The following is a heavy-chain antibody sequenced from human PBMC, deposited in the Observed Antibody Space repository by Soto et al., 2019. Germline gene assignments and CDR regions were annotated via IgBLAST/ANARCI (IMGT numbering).Heavy chain of an antibody. J-gene: IGHJ6*03. CDR3: ARESGGATATLDYYCFYMDV. CDR1: GDSFNDYY. V-gene: IGHV1-2*04. Sequence: QVQLVQSGAEVRKPWASVTVSCRSSGDSFNDYYIHWVRQAPGQGFEWMGWINPNGGVTKYAQKFQGWVSMTRDTAIRTVYMQLSRLRSDDTAVYYCARESGGATATLDYYCFYMDVWGTGTTVTVSS. CDR2: INPNGGVT. D-gene: IGHD5-12*01.